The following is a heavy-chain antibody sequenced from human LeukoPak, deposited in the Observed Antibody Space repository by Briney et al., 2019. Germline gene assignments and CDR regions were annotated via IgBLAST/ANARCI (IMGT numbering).Heavy chain of an antibody. CDR1: GFTVSSNY. CDR2: IYSCGGT. V-gene: IGHV3-66*03. D-gene: IGHD6-19*01. J-gene: IGHJ4*02. CDR3: VKPAYSSGWLDY. Sequence: PGGSLRLSCAASGFTVSSNYMSWVRQAPGKGLEWVSVIYSCGGTYYADSVKGRFTISRDISKNTLYLQMSSLRAEDTAVYYCVKPAYSSGWLDYWGQGTLVTVSS.